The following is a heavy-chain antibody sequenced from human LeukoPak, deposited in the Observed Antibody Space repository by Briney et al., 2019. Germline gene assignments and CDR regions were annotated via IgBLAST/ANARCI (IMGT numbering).Heavy chain of an antibody. CDR2: INHSGST. V-gene: IGHV4-34*01. Sequence: SETLSLTCAVYGGSFSGYYWSWIRQPPGKGLEWIGEINHSGSTNYNPSLKSRVTISVDTSKNQFSLKLSSVTAADTAVYYRARVRVINFYYYGMDVWGKGTTVTVSS. J-gene: IGHJ6*04. CDR1: GGSFSGYY. D-gene: IGHD3-16*02. CDR3: ARVRVINFYYYGMDV.